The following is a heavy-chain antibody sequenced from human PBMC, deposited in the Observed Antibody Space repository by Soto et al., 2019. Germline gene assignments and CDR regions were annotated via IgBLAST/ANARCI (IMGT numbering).Heavy chain of an antibody. CDR2: INPSGSST. Sequence: SVKVSCKAPGYIFSNYYIHLVRQAPVQRLQRMGIINPSGSSTRYAQKFQARVTMTTDTSSRTVYMELSSLRFDDTAVYYCARDVGDSGSHWFDPWGKGSLVTV. CDR3: ARDVGDSGSHWFDP. D-gene: IGHD1-26*01. CDR1: GYIFSNYY. J-gene: IGHJ5*02. V-gene: IGHV1-46*01.